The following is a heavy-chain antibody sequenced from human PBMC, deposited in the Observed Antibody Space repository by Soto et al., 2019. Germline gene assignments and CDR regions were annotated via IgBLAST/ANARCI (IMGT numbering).Heavy chain of an antibody. CDR1: GFTFSRYD. J-gene: IGHJ4*02. CDR3: ARESSDWSAVDY. CDR2: IDTTGAP. V-gene: IGHV3-13*05. Sequence: EVQLVESGGGLVQPGGSLRLSCAASGFTFSRYDMHWVHQGTGKGLEWVSGIDTTGAPYYSGSVKGRFTISRENAKNSLFLEMDSLRPGDTAVYYCARESSDWSAVDYWGQGTLVTVSS. D-gene: IGHD6-19*01.